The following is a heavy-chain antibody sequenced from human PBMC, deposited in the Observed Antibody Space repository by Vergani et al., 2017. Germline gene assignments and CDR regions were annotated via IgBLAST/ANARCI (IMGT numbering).Heavy chain of an antibody. J-gene: IGHJ3*02. CDR1: GFTFSSYA. V-gene: IGHV3-64*01. CDR2: ISSNGGST. Sequence: EVQLVESGGGLVQPGGSLRLSCAASGFTFSSYAMHWVRQAPGTGLEYVSAISSNGGSTYYANSVKGRFTISRDNSKTTLYLQMGSLRAEDMAVYYCAREFVGYCSSTSCYRQDAFDIGGQGTMVTVSS. CDR3: AREFVGYCSSTSCYRQDAFDI. D-gene: IGHD2-2*02.